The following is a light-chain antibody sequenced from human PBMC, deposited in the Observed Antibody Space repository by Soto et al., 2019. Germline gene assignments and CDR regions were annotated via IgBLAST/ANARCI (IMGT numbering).Light chain of an antibody. CDR1: SSDVGGYDY. V-gene: IGLV2-8*01. CDR3: SSYAGSNTFV. CDR2: DVS. J-gene: IGLJ1*01. Sequence: QSVLTQPPSASGSPGQSVTISCTGTSSDVGGYDYVSWHQRHPGKAPKLMLYDVSKRPSGVPDRFSGSKSGNTASLTVSGLQAEDEADYYCSSYAGSNTFVFGTGTKVTVL.